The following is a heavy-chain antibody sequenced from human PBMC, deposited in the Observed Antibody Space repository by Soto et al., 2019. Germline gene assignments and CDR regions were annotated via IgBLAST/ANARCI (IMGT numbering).Heavy chain of an antibody. D-gene: IGHD3-22*01. Sequence: EVQLVESGGGLVKPGGSLRLSCAASGFTFSSYSMNWVRQAPGKGLEWVSSISSSSSYIYHADSVKGRFTISRDNAKNSLYLQMNSLRAEDTAVYYCAREVPPYYYDSSGYQAMAYWGQGTLVTVSS. V-gene: IGHV3-21*01. J-gene: IGHJ4*02. CDR1: GFTFSSYS. CDR3: AREVPPYYYDSSGYQAMAY. CDR2: ISSSSSYI.